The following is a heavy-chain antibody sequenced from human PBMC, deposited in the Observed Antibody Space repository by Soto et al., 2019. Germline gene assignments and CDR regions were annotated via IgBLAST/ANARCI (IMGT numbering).Heavy chain of an antibody. CDR3: ARTPDILLVPAAIVFAY. D-gene: IGHD2-2*01. J-gene: IGHJ4*02. CDR2: IDWDDDK. V-gene: IGHV2-70*11. Sequence: SGPTLVNPTQTLTLTCTFSGFSLSTSGMSVSWIRQPPGKALEWLARIDWDDDKYYNTSLKTRLTISKDTSKNQVVLTMTNMDPMDTATYYCARTPDILLVPAAIVFAYWGQGTLVTVSS. CDR1: GFSLSTSGMS.